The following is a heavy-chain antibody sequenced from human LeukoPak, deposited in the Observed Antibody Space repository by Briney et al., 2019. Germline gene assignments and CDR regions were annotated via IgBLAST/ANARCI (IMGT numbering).Heavy chain of an antibody. Sequence: PGGSLSLTCAASGFTFSSYGMHWVRQAPGKGLEWVAFIRYDGSNKYYADSVKSRFTISRDNSKNTLYLQMNSLRAEDTAVYYCAKGLITMVRGAMVYWGQGALVTVSS. CDR2: IRYDGSNK. CDR1: GFTFSSYG. V-gene: IGHV3-30*02. J-gene: IGHJ4*02. D-gene: IGHD3-10*01. CDR3: AKGLITMVRGAMVY.